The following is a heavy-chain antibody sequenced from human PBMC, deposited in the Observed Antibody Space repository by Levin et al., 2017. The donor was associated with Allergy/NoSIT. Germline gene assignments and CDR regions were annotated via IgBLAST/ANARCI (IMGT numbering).Heavy chain of an antibody. D-gene: IGHD6-19*01. J-gene: IGHJ2*01. V-gene: IGHV3-30*18. CDR1: VCFGSSAP. CDR2: ISYDGSNK. Sequence: GESLKISCAASVCFGSSAPFSCFCQSAGKGLEWVAVISYDGSNKYYADSVKGRFTISRDNSKNTLYLQMNSLRAEDTAVYYCAKDSQQWQPYWYFDLWGRGTLVTVSS. CDR3: AKDSQQWQPYWYFDL.